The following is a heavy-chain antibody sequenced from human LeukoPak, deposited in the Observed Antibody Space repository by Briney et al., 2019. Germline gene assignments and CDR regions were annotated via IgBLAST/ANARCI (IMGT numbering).Heavy chain of an antibody. Sequence: SETLSLTCTVSGGSISSYYWSWIRQPAGKGLEWIRRIYTSGSTNYNPSLKSRVTMSVDTSKNQFSLKLSYVTAADTAVYYCARDGSSSSVYYYYMAVWGKGTTVTVSS. CDR2: IYTSGST. CDR3: ARDGSSSSVYYYYMAV. D-gene: IGHD6-6*01. V-gene: IGHV4-4*07. J-gene: IGHJ6*03. CDR1: GGSISSYY.